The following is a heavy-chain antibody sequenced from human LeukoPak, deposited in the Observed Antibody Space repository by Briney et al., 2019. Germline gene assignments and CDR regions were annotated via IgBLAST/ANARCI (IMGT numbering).Heavy chain of an antibody. J-gene: IGHJ2*01. D-gene: IGHD1-26*01. CDR1: GFTFSTYA. CDR2: VSGSGRST. Sequence: GGSLRLSCAASGFTFSTYAMSWVRQAPGKGLEWVSGVSGSGRSTYYADSVKGRFTISRDSSKNTLFLHMNTLRAEDTAIYYCAKDRTVGASYWYFDLWGRGTLVTVSS. V-gene: IGHV3-23*01. CDR3: AKDRTVGASYWYFDL.